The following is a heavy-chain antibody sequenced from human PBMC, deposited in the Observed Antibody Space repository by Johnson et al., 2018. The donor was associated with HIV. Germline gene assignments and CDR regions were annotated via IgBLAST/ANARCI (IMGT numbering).Heavy chain of an antibody. J-gene: IGHJ3*01. Sequence: VHLVESGGGLVQPGGSLRLSCAASGFTFDDYGMNWVRQVPGKGLEWVSGIDWSGDTTRYADSVKGRFTISRDNSENTLYLQMNSVRAEDTAVYYCAKVALRVAGPLPHLFDFWGQGTMVTVSS. CDR3: AKVALRVAGPLPHLFDF. CDR2: IDWSGDTT. CDR1: GFTFDDYG. V-gene: IGHV3-20*04. D-gene: IGHD6-19*01.